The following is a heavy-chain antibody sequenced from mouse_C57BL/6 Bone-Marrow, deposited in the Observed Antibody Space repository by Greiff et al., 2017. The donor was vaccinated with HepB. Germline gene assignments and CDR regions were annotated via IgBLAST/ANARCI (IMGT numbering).Heavy chain of an antibody. Sequence: QVQLKQPGAELVKPGASVKLSCKASGYTFTSYWMQWVKQRPGQGLEWIGEIDPSDSYTNYNQKFKGKATLTVDTSSSTAYMQLSSLTSEDSAVYYCARGDGAVEGYAMDYWGQGTSVTVSS. CDR1: GYTFTSYW. V-gene: IGHV1-50*01. J-gene: IGHJ4*01. D-gene: IGHD3-3*01. CDR3: ARGDGAVEGYAMDY. CDR2: IDPSDSYT.